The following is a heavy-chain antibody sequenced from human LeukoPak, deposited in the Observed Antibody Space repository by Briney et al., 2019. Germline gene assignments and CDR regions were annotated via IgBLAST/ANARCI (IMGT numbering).Heavy chain of an antibody. CDR2: ISGSGGST. V-gene: IGHV3-23*01. D-gene: IGHD2-2*02. CDR1: GFTFSSYA. J-gene: IGHJ6*03. CDR3: AKGGLAAIWYYYYMDV. Sequence: GGSLRLSCAASGFTFSSYAMSWVRQAPGKGLEWVSAISGSGGSTYYADSVKGRFTISRDNSKNTLYLQMNSLRAEDTAVYYCAKGGLAAIWYYYYMDVWGKGTTVTVSS.